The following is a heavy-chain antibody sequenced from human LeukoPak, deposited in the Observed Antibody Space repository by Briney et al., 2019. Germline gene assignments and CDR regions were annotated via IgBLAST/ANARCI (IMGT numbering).Heavy chain of an antibody. V-gene: IGHV4-38-2*02. CDR1: GYSISSGYY. D-gene: IGHD1-26*01. Sequence: SETLSLTCTVSGYSISSGYYWGWIRQPPGKGLEWIGSIYHSGSTYYNPYLKSRVTISVATSKNQFSLKLSSVTAADTAVYYCARDSGSYHDIDYWGQGTLVTVSS. CDR3: ARDSGSYHDIDY. J-gene: IGHJ4*02. CDR2: IYHSGST.